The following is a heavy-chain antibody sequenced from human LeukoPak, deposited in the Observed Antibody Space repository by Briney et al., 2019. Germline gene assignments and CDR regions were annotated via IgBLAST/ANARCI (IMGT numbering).Heavy chain of an antibody. CDR3: ARDRVGVGGNGWEN. Sequence: GGSLRLSCAASGFTFSDYYMSWIRQAPGKGLGWVSYISSSGTNIDYADSVKGRFTISRDNAKNSLYLQMNSLRAEDTAVYYCARDRVGVGGNGWENWGQGTLVTVSS. V-gene: IGHV3-11*01. CDR2: ISSSGTNI. D-gene: IGHD6-19*01. CDR1: GFTFSDYY. J-gene: IGHJ4*02.